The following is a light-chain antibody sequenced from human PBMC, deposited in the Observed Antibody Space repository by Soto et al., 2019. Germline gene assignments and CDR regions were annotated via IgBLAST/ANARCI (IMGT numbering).Light chain of an antibody. CDR1: SSNIGAGYD. CDR3: QSSDSSLSGPGV. V-gene: IGLV1-40*01. Sequence: QSVLTQPPSVSGAPGQRVTISCTGSSSNIGAGYDVHWYQQLPGTAPKLLIYGNSNRPSGVPDRFSGSKSGTSASLAITGIQAEDEADYYCQSSDSSLSGPGVFGGGTKLAVL. CDR2: GNS. J-gene: IGLJ3*02.